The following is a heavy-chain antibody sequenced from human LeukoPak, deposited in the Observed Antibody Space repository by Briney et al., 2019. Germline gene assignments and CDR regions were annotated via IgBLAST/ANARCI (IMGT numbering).Heavy chain of an antibody. CDR1: GGSISSYY. Sequence: PSETLSLTCTVSGGSISSYYWSWIRQPPGKGLEWIGYIYYSGSTNYNPSLKSRVTISVDTSKNQFSLKLGSVTAADTAVYYCARLKWLAPFDYWGQGTLVTVSS. D-gene: IGHD6-19*01. CDR2: IYYSGST. CDR3: ARLKWLAPFDY. J-gene: IGHJ4*02. V-gene: IGHV4-59*08.